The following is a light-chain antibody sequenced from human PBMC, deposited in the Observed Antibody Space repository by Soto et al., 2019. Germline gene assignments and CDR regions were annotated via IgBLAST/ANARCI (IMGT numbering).Light chain of an antibody. Sequence: QSALTQPRSVSGSPGQSVTISCTGTSIDVGIYNYVSWYQQHPDKAPQLMIYDVSNRPSGVPDRFSGSKSGNTASLTISGLQAEDEADYYCCSYAGTYTYVFGTGTKVTVL. CDR2: DVS. CDR3: CSYAGTYTYV. CDR1: SIDVGIYNY. J-gene: IGLJ1*01. V-gene: IGLV2-11*01.